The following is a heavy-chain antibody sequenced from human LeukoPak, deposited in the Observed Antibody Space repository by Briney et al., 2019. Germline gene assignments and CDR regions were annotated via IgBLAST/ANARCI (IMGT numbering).Heavy chain of an antibody. CDR1: GFTFSDYA. D-gene: IGHD3-10*01. J-gene: IGHJ4*02. CDR2: INHSGST. V-gene: IGHV4-34*01. Sequence: GSLRLSCAASGFTFSDYAMSWVCQAPGKRLEWIGEINHSGSTNYNPSRKSRVTISVDTSKNQFSLKLSSVTAADTAVYYCARGLSDGSGSYYNDYWGQGTLVTVSS. CDR3: ARGLSDGSGSYYNDY.